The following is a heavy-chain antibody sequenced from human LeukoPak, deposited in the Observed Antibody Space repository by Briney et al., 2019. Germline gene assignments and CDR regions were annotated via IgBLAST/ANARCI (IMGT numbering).Heavy chain of an antibody. Sequence: GASVKVSCKASGYTFTGYYMHWVRQAPGQGLEWMGWINPNSGGTNYAQKFQGRVTMTRDTSISTAYMELSRLRSDDTAVYYCARDGRGSSWYVGFDYWGQGTLVTVSS. CDR1: GYTFTGYY. CDR3: ARDGRGSSWYVGFDY. J-gene: IGHJ4*02. V-gene: IGHV1-2*02. D-gene: IGHD6-13*01. CDR2: INPNSGGT.